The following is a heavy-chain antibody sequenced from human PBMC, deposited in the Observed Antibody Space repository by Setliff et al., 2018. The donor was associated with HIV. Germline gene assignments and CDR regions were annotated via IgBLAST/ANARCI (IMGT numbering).Heavy chain of an antibody. D-gene: IGHD5-12*01. CDR2: INPGDSDT. Sequence: PGESLKISCKTSGYNFATYYSTWVRQMPGKGLEWIGRINPGDSDTGYSPSFQGQVTIAADKSISTTYLQWNSLKASNTAMYYCATRLLGYSGLGYWGQGTLVTVSS. CDR3: ATRLLGYSGLGY. V-gene: IGHV5-51*01. CDR1: GYNFATYY. J-gene: IGHJ4*02.